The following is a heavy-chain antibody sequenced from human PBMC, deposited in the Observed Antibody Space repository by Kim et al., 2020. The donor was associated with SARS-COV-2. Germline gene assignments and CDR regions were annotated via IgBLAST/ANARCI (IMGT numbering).Heavy chain of an antibody. J-gene: IGHJ4*02. CDR1: GGSISNSNYY. Sequence: SETLSLTCTVSGGSISNSNYYWGWIRQPPGKGLEWIGSMYYSGYTYYNPSLKSRVTISVDTSTNQISLKLSSVTAADTAVYYCARPAICSSTSCYSDYWGQGTLVTVSS. CDR2: MYYSGYT. CDR3: ARPAICSSTSCYSDY. D-gene: IGHD2-2*01. V-gene: IGHV4-39*01.